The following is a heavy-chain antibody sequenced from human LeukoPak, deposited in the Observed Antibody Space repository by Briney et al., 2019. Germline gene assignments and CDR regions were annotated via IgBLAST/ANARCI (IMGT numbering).Heavy chain of an antibody. CDR3: ARDHNYAFDN. CDR2: IGISSGNT. J-gene: IGHJ4*02. CDR1: GFPFSDYI. Sequence: GGSLRLSCTASGFPFSDYIMNWVRQAPGKGLEWISYIGISSGNTKYADSVKGRFTISADNARNSLYLQMNSLRVEDTAVYYCARDHNYAFDNWGQGTLVSVSS. V-gene: IGHV3-48*04. D-gene: IGHD1-1*01.